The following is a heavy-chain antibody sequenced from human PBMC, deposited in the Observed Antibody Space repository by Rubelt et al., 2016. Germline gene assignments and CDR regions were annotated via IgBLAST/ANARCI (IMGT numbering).Heavy chain of an antibody. D-gene: IGHD3-16*01. V-gene: IGHV3-23*01. CDR2: INDGGDNA. Sequence: EVQLLESGGGLVQPGGSLRLSCAASGFSFSNYAMSWVRQAPGKGPEWVSGINDGGDNAYYADSVKGRFTISRDNSENTLHLQMNSLRAEDTAIYYGAPKRGGVAPLEYWAQGTRV. CDR3: APKRGGVAPLEY. J-gene: IGHJ4*02. CDR1: GFSFSNYA.